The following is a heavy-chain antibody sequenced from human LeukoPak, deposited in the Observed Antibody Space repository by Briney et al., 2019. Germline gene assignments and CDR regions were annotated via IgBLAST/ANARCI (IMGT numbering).Heavy chain of an antibody. D-gene: IGHD5-18*01. Sequence: SETLSLTCTVSGGSISSYYWSWIRQPPGKGLEWIGYIYYSGSTNYNPSLKSRVTISVDTSKNQFSLKLSSVTAADTAVYYCATWAVRYSYARDDAFDIWGQGTMVTVSS. J-gene: IGHJ3*02. CDR3: ATWAVRYSYARDDAFDI. CDR1: GGSISSYY. CDR2: IYYSGST. V-gene: IGHV4-59*01.